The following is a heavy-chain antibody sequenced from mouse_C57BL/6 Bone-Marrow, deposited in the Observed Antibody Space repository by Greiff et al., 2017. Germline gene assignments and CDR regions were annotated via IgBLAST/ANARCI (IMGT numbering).Heavy chain of an antibody. CDR1: GYTFTSYG. CDR3: ARRPIYYDGYYAMDD. CDR2: IYPRSGNT. V-gene: IGHV1-81*01. Sequence: QVQLQQSGAELARPGASVKLSCKASGYTFTSYGISWVKQRTGQGLEWIGEIYPRSGNTYYNEKFKGKATLTADKSSSTAYMELRSLTSEDSAVYFCARRPIYYDGYYAMDDWGQGTSVTVSS. J-gene: IGHJ4*01. D-gene: IGHD2-4*01.